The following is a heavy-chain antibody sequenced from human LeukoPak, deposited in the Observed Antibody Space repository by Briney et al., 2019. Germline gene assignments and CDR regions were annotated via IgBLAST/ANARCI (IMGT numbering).Heavy chain of an antibody. CDR3: AKDEDVNSSRRGLWLSRFGSNNLFQH. V-gene: IGHV3-9*01. Sequence: GRSLRLSCAASGFTFDDYAMHWVRQAPGKGLEWVSGISRNSGSISYADSVKGRFTISRDNAKNSLYLQMNSLRAEDTALYYCAKDEDVNSSRRGLWLSRFGSNNLFQHWGQGTLVTVSS. CDR1: GFTFDDYA. CDR2: ISRNSGSI. J-gene: IGHJ1*01. D-gene: IGHD6-19*01.